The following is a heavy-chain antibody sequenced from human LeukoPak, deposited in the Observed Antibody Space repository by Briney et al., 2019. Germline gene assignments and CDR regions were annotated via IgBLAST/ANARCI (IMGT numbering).Heavy chain of an antibody. CDR3: ANYASRSGWSLPFDY. CDR2: INHSGST. D-gene: IGHD6-19*01. Sequence: SETLSLTCAVYGGSFSGYYWSWIRQPPGKGLEWIGEINHSGSTNYNPSLKSRVTISVDTSKNQFSLKLSSVTAADTAVYYCANYASRSGWSLPFDYWGQGILVTVSS. CDR1: GGSFSGYY. V-gene: IGHV4-34*01. J-gene: IGHJ4*02.